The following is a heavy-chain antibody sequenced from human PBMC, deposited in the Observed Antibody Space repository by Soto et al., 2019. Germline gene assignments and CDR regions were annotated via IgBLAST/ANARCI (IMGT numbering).Heavy chain of an antibody. CDR2: VFDSGNT. CDR1: GGSISNHY. Sequence: LSLTCTVSGGSISNHYWAWIRQPPGKGLEWIGYVFDSGNTNYNPSLKSRVTISIDTSESQFFLSLSSVTAADTAVFYCARGDGYHLYWGKGTLVTVS. J-gene: IGHJ4*02. V-gene: IGHV4-59*11. CDR3: ARGDGYHLY. D-gene: IGHD5-12*01.